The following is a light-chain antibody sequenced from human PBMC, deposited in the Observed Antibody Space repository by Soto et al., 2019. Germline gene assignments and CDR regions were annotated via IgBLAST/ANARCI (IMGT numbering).Light chain of an antibody. Sequence: EIVMTQSPATLSVSPGERATLSCRASQSVSSNLAWYQQKPGQAPRLLIYGASTRATGIQARFSGSGSGTEFTLTISSLQSEDCAVEYCQQYNNWPPRAWTFGQGTKVEIK. CDR2: GAS. J-gene: IGKJ1*01. V-gene: IGKV3-15*01. CDR1: QSVSSN. CDR3: QQYNNWPPRAWT.